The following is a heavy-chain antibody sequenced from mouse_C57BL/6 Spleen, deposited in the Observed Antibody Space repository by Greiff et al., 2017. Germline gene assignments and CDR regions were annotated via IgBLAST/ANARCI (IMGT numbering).Heavy chain of an antibody. J-gene: IGHJ2*01. V-gene: IGHV1-80*01. D-gene: IGHD1-1*01. CDR3: ARMDPITTVVASGEGFFDY. CDR1: GYAFSSYW. CDR2: IYPGDGDT. Sequence: QVQLQQSGAELVKPGASVKISCKASGYAFSSYWMNWVKQRPGKGLEWIGQIYPGDGDTNYNGKFKGKATLTADKSSRTAYMQLSSLTSEDSAVYFCARMDPITTVVASGEGFFDYWGQGTTLTVSS.